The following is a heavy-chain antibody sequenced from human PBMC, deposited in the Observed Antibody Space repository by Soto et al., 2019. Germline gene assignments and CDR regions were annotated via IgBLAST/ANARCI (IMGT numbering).Heavy chain of an antibody. D-gene: IGHD3-16*01. CDR3: ARGRYEDYVTGGMES. CDR1: VYTFTNHY. Sequence: QVHLVQSGAEVRKPGASVRVSCTESVYTFTNHYMHWLRQGPGQELVWKGIINPSAGRTSYAKKCQGRVTMNGDETTRTVYCDVTNLRSEDTAGYSCARGRYEDYVTGGMESWGQGTRVIVCS. J-gene: IGHJ6*02. CDR2: INPSAGRT. V-gene: IGHV1-46*01.